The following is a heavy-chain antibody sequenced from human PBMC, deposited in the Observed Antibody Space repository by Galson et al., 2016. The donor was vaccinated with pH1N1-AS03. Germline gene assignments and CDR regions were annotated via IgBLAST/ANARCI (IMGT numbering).Heavy chain of an antibody. D-gene: IGHD3-3*01. J-gene: IGHJ6*02. CDR1: GGSFNTYT. V-gene: IGHV1-69*13. Sequence: SVKISCKASGGSFNTYTITWVRQAPGQRFEWLGGITPLFGAANYAQKFQGRVTITADESTTTAYMELSSLRSEDTAVYYCARGPSRFLDRYYYFGMDVWGQGTTVTVSS. CDR2: ITPLFGAA. CDR3: ARGPSRFLDRYYYFGMDV.